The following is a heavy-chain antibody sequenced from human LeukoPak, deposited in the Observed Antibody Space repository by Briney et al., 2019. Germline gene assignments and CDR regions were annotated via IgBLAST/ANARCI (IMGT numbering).Heavy chain of an antibody. CDR2: ISSSSSYI. D-gene: IGHD3-10*01. Sequence: PGGSLRLSCAASGFTFSSYSMNWVRQAPGKGLEWVSSISSSSSYIYYADSVKGRFTISRDNAKNSLYLQMNSLRAEDTAVYYCAKEKDWAVLLWFGELSHWGQGTLVTVSS. J-gene: IGHJ4*02. V-gene: IGHV3-21*04. CDR3: AKEKDWAVLLWFGELSH. CDR1: GFTFSSYS.